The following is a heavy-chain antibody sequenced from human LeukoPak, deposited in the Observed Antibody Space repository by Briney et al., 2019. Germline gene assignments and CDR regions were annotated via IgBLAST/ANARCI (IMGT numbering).Heavy chain of an antibody. Sequence: GGSLRLSCAASGFTFSSYGIHWVRQAPGKGLEWVAFIRYDGSNKYYADSVKGRFTISRDISKNTLCLQMNSLRGEDTALYYCAKTGSSGWQSIDYWGQGTLVTVSS. V-gene: IGHV3-30*02. J-gene: IGHJ4*02. CDR3: AKTGSSGWQSIDY. CDR2: IRYDGSNK. CDR1: GFTFSSYG. D-gene: IGHD6-19*01.